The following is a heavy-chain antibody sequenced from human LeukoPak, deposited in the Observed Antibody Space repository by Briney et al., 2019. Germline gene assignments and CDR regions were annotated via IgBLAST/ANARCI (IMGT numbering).Heavy chain of an antibody. D-gene: IGHD3-3*01. CDR3: AGYEMDV. CDR2: INQDGSEK. CDR1: GFTFNMYW. J-gene: IGHJ6*02. Sequence: PGGSLRLSCAASGFTFNMYWMIWVRQAPGKGLEWVANINQDGSEKYCVDSVKGRFTVSRDNAKNSLYLEMSSLRAEDTAVYYCAGYEMDVWGQGTTVIVSS. V-gene: IGHV3-7*01.